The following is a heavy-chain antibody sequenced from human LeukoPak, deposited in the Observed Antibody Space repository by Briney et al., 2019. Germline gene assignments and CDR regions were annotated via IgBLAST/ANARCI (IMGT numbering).Heavy chain of an antibody. J-gene: IGHJ4*02. D-gene: IGHD3-22*01. CDR2: ISGSGGST. Sequence: GGSLRLSCAVSGFTFSSYAMSRVRQAPGKGLEWVSAISGSGGSTYYADSVKGRFTISRDNSKNTLYLQMNSLRAEDTAVYYCAKAPAMIVVVKFDYWGQGTLVTVSS. CDR1: GFTFSSYA. CDR3: AKAPAMIVVVKFDY. V-gene: IGHV3-23*01.